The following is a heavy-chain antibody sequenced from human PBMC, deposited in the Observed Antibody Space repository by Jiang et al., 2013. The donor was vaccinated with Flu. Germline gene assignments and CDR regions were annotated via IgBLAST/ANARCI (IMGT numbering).Heavy chain of an antibody. J-gene: IGHJ5*02. V-gene: IGHV4-59*01. CDR3: ARSADWFDP. Sequence: KSRVTISVDTSKNQFSLKLSSVTAADTAVYYCARSADWFDPWGQGTLVTVSS.